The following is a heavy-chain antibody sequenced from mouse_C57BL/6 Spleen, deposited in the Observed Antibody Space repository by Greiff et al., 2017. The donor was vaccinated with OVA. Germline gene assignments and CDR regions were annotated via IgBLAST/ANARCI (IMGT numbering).Heavy chain of an antibody. CDR1: GYTFTDYE. Sequence: QVQLKESGAELVRPGASVTLSCKASGYTFTDYEMPWVKQTPVHGLEWIGAIDPETGGTAYNQKFKGKAILTADKSSSTAYMELRSLTSEDSAVYYCTRSTMVTTGRYYFDYWGQGTTLTVSS. CDR3: TRSTMVTTGRYYFDY. J-gene: IGHJ2*01. D-gene: IGHD2-2*01. CDR2: IDPETGGT. V-gene: IGHV1-15*01.